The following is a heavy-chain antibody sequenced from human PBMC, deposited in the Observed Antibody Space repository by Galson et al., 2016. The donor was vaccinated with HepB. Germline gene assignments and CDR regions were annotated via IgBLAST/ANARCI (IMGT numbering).Heavy chain of an antibody. CDR1: GFSLNAGQVG. CDR2: IYWNDDR. CDR3: AHRKNSVSLNWFEP. D-gene: IGHD2-21*01. V-gene: IGHV2-5*01. Sequence: PALVKPTQTLTLTCTFSGFSLNAGQVGVGWIRQPPGKALEWLALIYWNDDRRYSPSLKSRLTITKDTSKNQVVLTMTNMDPEDTATYYCAHRKNSVSLNWFEPWGQGTLVTVSS. J-gene: IGHJ5*02.